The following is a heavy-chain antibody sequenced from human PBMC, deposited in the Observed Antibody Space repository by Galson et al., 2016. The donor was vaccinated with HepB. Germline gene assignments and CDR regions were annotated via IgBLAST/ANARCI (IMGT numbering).Heavy chain of an antibody. V-gene: IGHV3-7*01. Sequence: SLRLSCAVSGLTFSEYWMTWVRQAPGKGLEWVANINQDGSDKSYVDSMKGRFTISRDNAKNSLYLQMNRLRAEDTAVYYCAKKWSYGDYSYFDYWGQRTLVTVSS. D-gene: IGHD4-17*01. CDR1: GLTFSEYW. J-gene: IGHJ4*02. CDR2: INQDGSDK. CDR3: AKKWSYGDYSYFDY.